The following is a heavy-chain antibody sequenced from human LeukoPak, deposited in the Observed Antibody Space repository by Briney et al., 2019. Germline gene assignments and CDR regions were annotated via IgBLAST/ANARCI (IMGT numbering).Heavy chain of an antibody. CDR3: ARGRYSSSWYPRYYYYMDV. J-gene: IGHJ6*03. V-gene: IGHV4-34*01. D-gene: IGHD6-13*01. CDR2: INHSGST. CDR1: GGSFSGYY. Sequence: SETLSLTCAVYGGSFSGYYWSWIRQPPGKGLEWIGEINHSGSTNYNPSLKSRVTISVDTSKNQFSLKLSSVTAADTAVYYCARGRYSSSWYPRYYYYMDVWGKGTTVTVSS.